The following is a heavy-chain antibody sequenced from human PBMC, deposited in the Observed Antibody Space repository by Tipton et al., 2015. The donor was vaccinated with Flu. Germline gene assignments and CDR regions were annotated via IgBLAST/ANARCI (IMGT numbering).Heavy chain of an antibody. CDR3: ARGQSRINFTIFAY. Sequence: VQLVQSGAEVKKPGASVKVSCKASGYTFTTYGISWVRQAPGEGLEWMGWINAYNGNTNYAQKLQGRVTMTTDTSTRTAYMELRSLISDDAAVYYCARGQSRINFTIFAYWGQGTLVTVSS. D-gene: IGHD3-3*01. CDR1: GYTFTTYG. CDR2: INAYNGNT. J-gene: IGHJ4*02. V-gene: IGHV1-18*01.